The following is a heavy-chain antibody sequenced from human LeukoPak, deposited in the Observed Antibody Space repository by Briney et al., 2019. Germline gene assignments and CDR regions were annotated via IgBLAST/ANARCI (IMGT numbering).Heavy chain of an antibody. CDR3: ARGASVVAGSDNAFDI. CDR2: ISDDGRNK. D-gene: IGHD6-19*01. CDR1: GFTFSSYV. V-gene: IGHV3-30*04. J-gene: IGHJ3*02. Sequence: PGRSLRLSCAASGFTFSSYVMHWVRQAPGKGLEWVAVISDDGRNKYYADSVKGRFTISRDNSKNTLYLQMNSLRTEDTAVYYCARGASVVAGSDNAFDIWGQGTMVTVSS.